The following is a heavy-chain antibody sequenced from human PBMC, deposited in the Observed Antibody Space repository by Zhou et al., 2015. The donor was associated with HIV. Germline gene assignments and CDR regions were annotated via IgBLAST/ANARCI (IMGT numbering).Heavy chain of an antibody. CDR1: GGTFSSYG. V-gene: IGHV1-69*01. D-gene: IGHD2-2*01. CDR3: ARAPIVVVPAAIGVNYYYYGMDV. CDR2: IIPTFGAA. Sequence: QVHLVQSGAEVKKPGSSVKVSCKASGGTFSSYGITWVRQAPGQGLEWMGGIIPTFGAAHYAQKFQGRVTTTADESTSTAYMKLSSLRSEDTAVYYCARAPIVVVPAAIGVNYYYYGMDVWGQGP. J-gene: IGHJ6*02.